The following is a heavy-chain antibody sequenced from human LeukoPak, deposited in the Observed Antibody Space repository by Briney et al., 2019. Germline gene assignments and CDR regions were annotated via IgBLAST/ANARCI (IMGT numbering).Heavy chain of an antibody. CDR3: AKGPSGYSSSWWFDY. Sequence: GGSLRLSCAASGFTFSSYAMSWVRQAPGKGLEWVSAISGSGGSTYYADSVKGRFTISRDNSKNTLYLQMNSLRAEDTAVYYCAKGPSGYSSSWWFDYWGQGTLVTVSS. V-gene: IGHV3-23*01. D-gene: IGHD6-13*01. J-gene: IGHJ4*02. CDR2: ISGSGGST. CDR1: GFTFSSYA.